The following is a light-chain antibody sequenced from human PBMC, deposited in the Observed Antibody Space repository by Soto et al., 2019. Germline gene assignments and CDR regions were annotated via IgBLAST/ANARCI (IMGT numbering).Light chain of an antibody. Sequence: DIVMTQTPLSLSVTPGQPASISCKSSQSLLYSDGKTYLYWYLQKPGQPPQLLIYEVSNRFSEVLDRFSGSGSRTDFTLKISRVEAADGGVYYCMLSLQPPLTFGGGTKVEIK. CDR2: EVS. V-gene: IGKV2D-29*01. CDR3: MLSLQPPLT. CDR1: QSLLYSDGKTY. J-gene: IGKJ4*01.